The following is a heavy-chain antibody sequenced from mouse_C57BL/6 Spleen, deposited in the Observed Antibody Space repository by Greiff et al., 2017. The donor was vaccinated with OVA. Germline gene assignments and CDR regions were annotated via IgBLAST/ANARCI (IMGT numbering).Heavy chain of an antibody. CDR3: ARSADGYSWYFDV. CDR2: IDPSDSET. CDR1: GYTFTSYW. Sequence: QVQLQQPGAELVRPGSSVKLSCKASGYTFTSYWMHWVKQRPIQGLEWIGNIDPSDSETHYNQKFKDKATLTVDKSSSTAYMQLSSLTPEDSAVYYCARSADGYSWYFDVWGTGTTVTVSS. J-gene: IGHJ1*03. D-gene: IGHD2-3*01. V-gene: IGHV1-52*01.